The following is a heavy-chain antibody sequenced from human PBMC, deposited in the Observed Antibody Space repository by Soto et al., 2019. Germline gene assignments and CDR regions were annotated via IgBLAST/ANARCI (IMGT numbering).Heavy chain of an antibody. CDR1: GGTFSSYA. CDR2: IIPXFXTA. J-gene: IGHJ6*02. V-gene: IGHV1-69*12. CDR3: XXXXXXXXXXXXXXXXXXYYGMDV. Sequence: QVQLVQSGAEVKKPGSSVKVSCKASGGTFSSYAISWVRQAXXXXXXXMGXIIPXFXTANYAQKFQGRVTITADESTSTDXXXXXXXXXXXXXXXXXXXXXXXXXXXXXXXXXXXYYGMDVWGHGTTVTVSS.